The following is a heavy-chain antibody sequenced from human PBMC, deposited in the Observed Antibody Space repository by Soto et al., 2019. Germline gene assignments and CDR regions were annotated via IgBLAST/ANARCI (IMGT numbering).Heavy chain of an antibody. J-gene: IGHJ4*02. V-gene: IGHV3-30*18. CDR2: ISCEGSNE. Sequence: GGSLRLSCAASGFTFSNYGMNWVRQAPGKGLEWVAFISCEGSNESYADSVKGRFTISRDNSKSTLYLQMNSLKTEDTAVYYCAKPRYCYNTLYFGYWGQGTLVTVSS. D-gene: IGHD5-18*01. CDR1: GFTFSNYG. CDR3: AKPRYCYNTLYFGY.